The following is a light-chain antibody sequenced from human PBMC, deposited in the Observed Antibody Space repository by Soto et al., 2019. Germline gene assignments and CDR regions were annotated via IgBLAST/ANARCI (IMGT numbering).Light chain of an antibody. V-gene: IGLV3-9*01. CDR1: NIGSKK. J-gene: IGLJ3*02. CDR3: QVWDSNTGV. CDR2: RNT. Sequence: SYELTQPLSVSVALGQTARITCGGDNIGSKKVHWYQQKPGQAPVLVIYRNTNRPSGIPERFSGSNSGNTATLTISRAQAGDEADYYCQVWDSNTGVFGGVTKLTVL.